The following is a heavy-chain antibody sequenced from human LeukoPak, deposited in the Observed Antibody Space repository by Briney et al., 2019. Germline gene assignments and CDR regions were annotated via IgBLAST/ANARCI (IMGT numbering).Heavy chain of an antibody. CDR2: IYHSGST. D-gene: IGHD3-3*01. CDR1: GGSISSSNW. CDR3: ARRAYDFWSGYEGSYYFDY. J-gene: IGHJ4*02. Sequence: SETLSLTCAVSGGSISSSNWWSWVRQPPGKGLEWIGEIYHSGSTNYNPSPKSRVTISVDKSKNQFSLKLSSVTAADTAVYYCARRAYDFWSGYEGSYYFDYWGQGTLVTVSS. V-gene: IGHV4-4*02.